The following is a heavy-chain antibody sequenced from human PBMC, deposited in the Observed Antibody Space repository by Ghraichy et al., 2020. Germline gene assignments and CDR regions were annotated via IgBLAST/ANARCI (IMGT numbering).Heavy chain of an antibody. CDR2: IYTSGST. Sequence: SETLSLTCTVSGGSISSYYWSWIRQPAGKGLEWIGRIYTSGSTNYNPSLKSRVTMSVDTSKNQSSLKLSSVTAADTAVYYCARDLLSRDYDFWSGYLTVGMDVWGQETTVTVSS. CDR1: GGSISSYY. D-gene: IGHD3-3*01. CDR3: ARDLLSRDYDFWSGYLTVGMDV. J-gene: IGHJ6*02. V-gene: IGHV4-4*07.